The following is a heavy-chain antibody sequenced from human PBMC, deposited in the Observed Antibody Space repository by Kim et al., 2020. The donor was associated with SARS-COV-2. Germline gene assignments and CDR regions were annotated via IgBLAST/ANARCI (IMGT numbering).Heavy chain of an antibody. V-gene: IGHV6-1*01. CDR2: TYYRSKWYY. Sequence: SQTLSLTCAISGDSVSNNSAAWNWVRQSPSRGLEWLGRTYYRSKWYYDYAISMKGRITINPDTPKNHFSLQLNSVSPEDSAVYYCTGEGKQRGNGNYFNNWGQGTLVTVSS. J-gene: IGHJ4*02. CDR1: GDSVSNNSAA. D-gene: IGHD6-25*01. CDR3: TGEGKQRGNGNYFNN.